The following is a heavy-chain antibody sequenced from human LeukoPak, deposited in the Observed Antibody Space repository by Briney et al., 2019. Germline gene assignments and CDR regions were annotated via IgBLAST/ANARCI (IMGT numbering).Heavy chain of an antibody. V-gene: IGHV4-34*01. CDR2: INHSEST. Sequence: SETLSLTCAVYSVSLSGYYWSWIRQPPGKGREWLGEINHSESTNYNPSLKSRVTISVDTSKNQFSLKLSSVTAADTAVYFCARGPPTDYDDSSGFYYVFDYWGQGTLVTVSS. CDR3: ARGPPTDYDDSSGFYYVFDY. CDR1: SVSLSGYY. D-gene: IGHD3-22*01. J-gene: IGHJ4*02.